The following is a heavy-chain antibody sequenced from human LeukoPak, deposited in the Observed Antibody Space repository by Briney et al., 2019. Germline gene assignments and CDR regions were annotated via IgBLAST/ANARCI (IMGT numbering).Heavy chain of an antibody. CDR1: GYSISSGYY. J-gene: IGHJ3*01. CDR2: IYRGNT. Sequence: SETLSLTCDVSGYSISSGYYWGWIRQPPGKELVYIGSIYRGNTYYNPSLKSRVTISVDTSKNQFSLKMSSLTAADTAVYYCARHDILGSSAWIDAFEFWGQGTLVTVSS. V-gene: IGHV4-38-2*01. CDR3: ARHDILGSSAWIDAFEF. D-gene: IGHD3-9*01.